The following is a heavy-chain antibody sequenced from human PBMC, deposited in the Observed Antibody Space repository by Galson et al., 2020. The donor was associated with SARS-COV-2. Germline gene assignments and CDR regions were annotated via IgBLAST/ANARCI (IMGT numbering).Heavy chain of an antibody. J-gene: IGHJ4*02. Sequence: SETLSLTCTVSGGSISSYYWSWIRQPPGKGLEWIGYIYYSGSTNYNPSLKSRVTISVDTSKNQFSLKLSSVTAADTAVYYCARAAQTYYDFWSGYYHAPHLDYWGQGTLVAVSS. CDR3: ARAAQTYYDFWSGYYHAPHLDY. CDR1: GGSISSYY. D-gene: IGHD3-3*01. V-gene: IGHV4-59*01. CDR2: IYYSGST.